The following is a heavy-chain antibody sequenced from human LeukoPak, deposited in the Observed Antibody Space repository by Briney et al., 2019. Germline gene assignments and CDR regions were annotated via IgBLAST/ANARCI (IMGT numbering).Heavy chain of an antibody. CDR1: GGSFSGYY. J-gene: IGHJ4*02. CDR2: INHSGST. D-gene: IGHD4-11*01. CDR3: ARGGVTTLDYFDY. Sequence: SETLSLTCAVYGGSFSGYYWSWIRQPPGKGLEWIGEINHSGSTNYNPSLKGRVTISVDTSKNQFSLKLSSVTAADTAVYYCARGGVTTLDYFDYWGQGTLVTVSS. V-gene: IGHV4-34*01.